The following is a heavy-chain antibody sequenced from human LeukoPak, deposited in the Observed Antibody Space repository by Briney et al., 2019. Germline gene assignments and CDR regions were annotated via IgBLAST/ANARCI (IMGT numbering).Heavy chain of an antibody. CDR3: ARLPNYNDSKDY. Sequence: PSETLSLTCAVYGGSFSGYYWSWIRQPPGKGLEWIGEINHRGSTHYNPSLKSRVTISVDTSKNQFFLKLSSVTAADTALYYCARLPNYNDSKDYWGQGTLVTVSS. CDR2: INHRGST. D-gene: IGHD3-10*01. V-gene: IGHV4-34*01. J-gene: IGHJ4*02. CDR1: GGSFSGYY.